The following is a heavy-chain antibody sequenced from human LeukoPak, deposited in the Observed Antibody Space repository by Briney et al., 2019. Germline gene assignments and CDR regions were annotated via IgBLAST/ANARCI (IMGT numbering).Heavy chain of an antibody. V-gene: IGHV4-34*01. J-gene: IGHJ4*02. CDR2: INHSGST. CDR3: ARRVCSSTSCPMLDY. CDR1: GGSFSGYY. D-gene: IGHD2-2*01. Sequence: SETLSLTCAVYGGSFSGYYWIWIRQPPGKGLEWIGEINHSGSTNYNPSLKSRVTISVDTSKNQFSLKLSSVTAADTAVYYCARRVCSSTSCPMLDYWGQGTLVTVSS.